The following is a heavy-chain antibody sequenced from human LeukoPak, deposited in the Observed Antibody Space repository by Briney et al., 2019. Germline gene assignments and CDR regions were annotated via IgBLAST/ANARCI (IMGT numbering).Heavy chain of an antibody. CDR2: INWNGGST. CDR1: GFTFDDYG. D-gene: IGHD1-26*01. V-gene: IGHV3-20*04. Sequence: GGSLRLSCAASGFTFDDYGMSWVRQAPGKGLEWVSGINWNGGSTGYADSVKGRFTISRDNAKNSLYLQMNSLRAEDTALYYCARAGSGSYYVGYYYMDVWGKGTTVTVSS. J-gene: IGHJ6*03. CDR3: ARAGSGSYYVGYYYMDV.